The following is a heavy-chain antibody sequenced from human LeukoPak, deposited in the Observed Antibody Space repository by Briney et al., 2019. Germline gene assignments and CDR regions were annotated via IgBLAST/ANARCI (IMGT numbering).Heavy chain of an antibody. D-gene: IGHD6-19*01. V-gene: IGHV1-2*06. CDR3: ASSGWTDRYYFDY. CDR1: GYTFTGYY. CDR2: INPNSGGT. Sequence: ASVKVSCKASGYTFTGYYMHWVRQAPGQGLEWMGRINPNSGGTNYAQKFQGRVTMTRDTSISTAYMELSRPRSDDTAVYYCASSGWTDRYYFDYWGQGTLVTVSS. J-gene: IGHJ4*02.